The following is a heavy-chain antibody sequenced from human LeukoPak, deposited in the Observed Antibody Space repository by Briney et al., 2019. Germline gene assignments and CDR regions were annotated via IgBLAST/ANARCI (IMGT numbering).Heavy chain of an antibody. CDR1: GGSISSSNFY. Sequence: TSETLSLTCTVSGGSISSSNFYWGWIRQPPGKGLEWIGSIYYSGSTYYNPSLKSRVTMSVDMSKNQFSLKLSSVTAADTAVYYCARDDGYNYDNRFDPWGQGTPVTVSS. J-gene: IGHJ5*02. CDR2: IYYSGST. D-gene: IGHD5-24*01. CDR3: ARDDGYNYDNRFDP. V-gene: IGHV4-39*07.